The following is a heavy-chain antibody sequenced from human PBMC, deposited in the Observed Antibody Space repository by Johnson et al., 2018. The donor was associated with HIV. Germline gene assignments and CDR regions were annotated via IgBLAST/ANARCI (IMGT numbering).Heavy chain of an antibody. CDR3: AKEPLDGVYAFDI. Sequence: QMLLVESGGGLVQPGGSLRLSCAASGFTVSRNYMSWVRQAPGKGLEWVAFIRYDGSNKYYADSVKGRFTISRDNSENTLFLQMNSLRAEDTAVYYCAKEPLDGVYAFDIWGQGTMVTVSS. CDR1: GFTVSRNY. D-gene: IGHD2-2*03. V-gene: IGHV3-30*02. J-gene: IGHJ3*02. CDR2: IRYDGSNK.